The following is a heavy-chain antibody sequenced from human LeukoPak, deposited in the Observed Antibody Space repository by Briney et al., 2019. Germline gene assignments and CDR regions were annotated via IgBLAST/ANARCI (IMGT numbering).Heavy chain of an antibody. CDR2: IYYSGST. CDR1: GGSINSGGYY. D-gene: IGHD3-22*01. CDR3: ARVGGGPYGSSGNYRIDY. J-gene: IGHJ4*02. V-gene: IGHV4-31*03. Sequence: SETLSVTCTISGGSINSGGYYWSWIRQHPGKGLEWIGYIYYSGSTYYNPSLKSRGTISVDTSKKQFSLNLSSVTAADTAVYHCARVGGGPYGSSGNYRIDYWGQGTLVTVSS.